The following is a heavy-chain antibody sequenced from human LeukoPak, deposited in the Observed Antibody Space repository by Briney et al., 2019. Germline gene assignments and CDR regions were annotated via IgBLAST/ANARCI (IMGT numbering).Heavy chain of an antibody. CDR3: ASGPVTTVGLDYYYGMDV. Sequence: TGGSLRLSCAASGFTFSSYWMSWVRQAPGKGLEWVANIRQDGSEKYYVDSVKGRFTVSRDNAKNSLYLQMNSLRAEDTAVYYCASGPVTTVGLDYYYGMDVWGQGTTVTVSS. CDR1: GFTFSSYW. D-gene: IGHD4-23*01. CDR2: IRQDGSEK. V-gene: IGHV3-7*01. J-gene: IGHJ6*02.